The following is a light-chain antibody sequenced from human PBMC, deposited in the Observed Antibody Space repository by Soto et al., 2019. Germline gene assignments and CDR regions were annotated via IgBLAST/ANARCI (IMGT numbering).Light chain of an antibody. CDR2: EVN. V-gene: IGLV2-14*01. Sequence: QSALTQSASVSGSPGQSITISCTGTSRDIGAYNYVSWYQQHPDKAPKLIIFEVNYRPSGVSGRFSGSKSGYTASLTISGLQAEDEADYYCCSYTSRTTPVVFGGGTQLTVL. J-gene: IGLJ2*01. CDR3: CSYTSRTTPVV. CDR1: SRDIGAYNY.